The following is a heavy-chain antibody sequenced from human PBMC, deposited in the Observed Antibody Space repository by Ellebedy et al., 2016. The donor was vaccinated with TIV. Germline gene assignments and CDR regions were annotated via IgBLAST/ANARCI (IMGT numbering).Heavy chain of an antibody. D-gene: IGHD3-10*01. J-gene: IGHJ4*02. Sequence: PGGSLRLSCAASGFSFSSYWMHWVRQAPGKGLVWVSRINRDGSSTNYADSVKGRFTCSRDNSKNTLYLQMNSLRAEDTAVYYCARGEVGLWFGELTNDYWGQGTLVTVSS. CDR3: ARGEVGLWFGELTNDY. V-gene: IGHV3-74*01. CDR2: INRDGSST. CDR1: GFSFSSYW.